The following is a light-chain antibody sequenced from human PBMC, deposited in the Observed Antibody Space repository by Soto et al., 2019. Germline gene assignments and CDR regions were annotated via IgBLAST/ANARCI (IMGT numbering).Light chain of an antibody. CDR1: QSVSNY. Sequence: EIVLTQSPGTLSLSPGERATLSCRASQSVSNYLAWYQQTPGQVPRLLIYDASNRATGIPARFSGSGSGTKFTLTIASLQPDDFATYYCQQYETFSGTFGPGTKVEI. V-gene: IGKV3-11*01. J-gene: IGKJ1*01. CDR3: QQYETFSGT. CDR2: DAS.